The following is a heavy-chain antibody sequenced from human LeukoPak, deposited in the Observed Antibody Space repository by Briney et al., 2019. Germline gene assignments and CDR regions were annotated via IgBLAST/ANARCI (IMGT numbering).Heavy chain of an antibody. CDR3: ARDNDVGGGAFYGMDV. D-gene: IGHD3-3*01. J-gene: IGHJ6*02. Sequence: GASVKVSCKASGYTXTGYFMHWVRQAPGQGLEWLGWISPNSGATKYAQKFQGRVTMTRDTSISTVYMELSSLRSDDTAVYYCARDNDVGGGAFYGMDVWGQGTTVTVSS. V-gene: IGHV1-2*02. CDR2: ISPNSGAT. CDR1: GYTXTGYF.